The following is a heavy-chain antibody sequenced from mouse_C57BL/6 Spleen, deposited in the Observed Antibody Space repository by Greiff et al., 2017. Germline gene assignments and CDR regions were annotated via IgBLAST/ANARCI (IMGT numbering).Heavy chain of an antibody. Sequence: QVQLQQPGAELVMPGASVKLSCKASGYTFTSYWMHWVKQRPGQGLEWIGEIDPSDSSTNYNQKFKGKSTLTVDKSSSTAYMQLSSLTSEDSAVYYCARWGDGFAYWGQGTLVTVSA. CDR1: GYTFTSYW. V-gene: IGHV1-69*01. J-gene: IGHJ3*01. D-gene: IGHD3-3*01. CDR3: ARWGDGFAY. CDR2: IDPSDSST.